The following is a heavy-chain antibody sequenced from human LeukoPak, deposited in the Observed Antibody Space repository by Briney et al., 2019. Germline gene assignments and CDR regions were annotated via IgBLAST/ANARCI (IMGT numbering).Heavy chain of an antibody. D-gene: IGHD2-21*02. CDR3: TRVLVVVTAIQIDY. CDR2: IRSNAYGWTT. CDR1: GFIFGDYA. V-gene: IGHV3-49*04. J-gene: IGHJ4*02. Sequence: GGSLRLSCTATGFIFGDYAMSWVRQAPGKGKERVGFIRSNAYGWTTEYAASVRGRFTISRDDSKSIAYLQMNSLKIEDTDVYYCTRVLVVVTAIQIDYWGQGTLVTVSS.